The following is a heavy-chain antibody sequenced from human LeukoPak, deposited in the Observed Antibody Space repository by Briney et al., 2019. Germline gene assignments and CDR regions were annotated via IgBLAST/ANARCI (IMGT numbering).Heavy chain of an antibody. Sequence: ASVNVSCKDSGYTFTGYYMHWVRQAPGQGLEWMGWINPDSGDTNYAQKFQGRVTMTRDTSISTAYMELSRLGADDTAVFYCARMTPYFYDSIGYFPFDYWGQGTLVTVSS. J-gene: IGHJ4*02. CDR2: INPDSGDT. CDR3: ARMTPYFYDSIGYFPFDY. CDR1: GYTFTGYY. D-gene: IGHD3-22*01. V-gene: IGHV1-2*02.